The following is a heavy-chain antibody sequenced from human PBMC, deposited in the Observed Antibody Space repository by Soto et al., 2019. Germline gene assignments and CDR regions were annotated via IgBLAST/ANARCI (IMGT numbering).Heavy chain of an antibody. V-gene: IGHV1-69*01. Sequence: QVQLVQSGAEVKKPGSSVKVSCKASGGTFSSYAISWVRQAPGQGLEWMGGIIPIFGTANYEQKFQGRVTITADESTSTAYMELSSLRSEDTAVYYCARKYYYDSSGYYYPLDYWGQGTLVTVSS. CDR1: GGTFSSYA. J-gene: IGHJ4*02. CDR3: ARKYYYDSSGYYYPLDY. CDR2: IIPIFGTA. D-gene: IGHD3-22*01.